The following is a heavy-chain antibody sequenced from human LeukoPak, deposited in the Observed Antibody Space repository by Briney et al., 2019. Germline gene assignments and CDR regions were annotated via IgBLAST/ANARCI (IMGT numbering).Heavy chain of an antibody. D-gene: IGHD6-13*01. J-gene: IGHJ1*01. CDR3: ARHRRYLGSWYGDFQH. Sequence: PSETLSLTCTVSGGSISSGDYYWSWIRQPPGKGLEWIGYIYYSGSTYYNPSLKSRVTISVDTSKNQFSLKLSSVTAADTAVYYCARHRRYLGSWYGDFQHWGQGTLVTVSS. CDR1: GGSISSGDYY. CDR2: IYYSGST. V-gene: IGHV4-30-4*01.